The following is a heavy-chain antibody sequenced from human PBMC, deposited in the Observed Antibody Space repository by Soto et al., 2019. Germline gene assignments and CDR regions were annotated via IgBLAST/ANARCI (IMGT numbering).Heavy chain of an antibody. J-gene: IGHJ3*02. V-gene: IGHV3-30*18. CDR3: AKDEYSGGHAFDI. CDR1: GFTFSSYG. D-gene: IGHD6-6*01. Sequence: GGSLRLSCAASGFTFSSYGMHWVRQAPGKGLEWVAVISYDGSNKYYADSVKGRFTISRDNSKNTLYLQMNSLRAEDTAVYYCAKDEYSGGHAFDIWGQGTMVTVSS. CDR2: ISYDGSNK.